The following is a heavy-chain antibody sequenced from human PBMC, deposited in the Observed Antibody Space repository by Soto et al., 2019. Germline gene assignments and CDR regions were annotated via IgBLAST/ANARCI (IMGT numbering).Heavy chain of an antibody. CDR3: ARGRYSYGSPNFDY. V-gene: IGHV4-34*01. J-gene: IGHJ4*02. CDR1: GGSFSGYY. D-gene: IGHD5-18*01. CDR2: INHSGST. Sequence: PSETLSLTCAVYGGSFSGYYWSWIRQPPGKGLEWIGEINHSGSTNYNPSLKSRVTISVDTSKNQFSLKLSSVTAADTAVYYCARGRYSYGSPNFDYWGQGTLVTVSS.